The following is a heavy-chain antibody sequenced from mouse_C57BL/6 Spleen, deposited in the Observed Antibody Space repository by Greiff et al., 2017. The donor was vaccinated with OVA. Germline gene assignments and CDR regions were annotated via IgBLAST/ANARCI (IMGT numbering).Heavy chain of an antibody. Sequence: EVQLQQSGPELVKPGASVKISCKVSGYTFTDYYMNWVKQSHGKSLEWIGDINPNNGGTSYNQKFKGKATLTVDKSSSTAYMELRSLTSKDAAVYYCARWDLTNEFACWGQGTLVTVSA. D-gene: IGHD4-1*01. CDR2: INPNNGGT. CDR3: ARWDLTNEFAC. J-gene: IGHJ3*01. CDR1: GYTFTDYY. V-gene: IGHV1-26*01.